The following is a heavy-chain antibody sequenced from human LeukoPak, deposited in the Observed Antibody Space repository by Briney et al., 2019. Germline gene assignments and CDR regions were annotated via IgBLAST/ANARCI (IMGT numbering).Heavy chain of an antibody. D-gene: IGHD2-15*01. CDR1: GXTFSSYS. V-gene: IGHV3-21*01. CDR3: ARVVGKVFKDINGYYFDY. Sequence: GGSLSLSCAASGXTFSSYSMNWVRQTPGKGLEWVSSISTTSTYIYYADSVKGRFTISRDNAKDSLYLQMNSLRAEDTAIYYCARVVGKVFKDINGYYFDYWGQGILVTVSS. J-gene: IGHJ4*02. CDR2: ISTTSTYI.